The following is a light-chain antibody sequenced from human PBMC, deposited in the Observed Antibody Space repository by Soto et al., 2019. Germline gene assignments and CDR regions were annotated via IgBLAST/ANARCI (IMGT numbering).Light chain of an antibody. J-gene: IGKJ1*01. CDR1: QSLVFSDGIAY. CDR2: RAS. CDR3: MQGTHWPPT. V-gene: IGKV2-30*01. Sequence: DVVMTQSPLSLSVTLGQPASISCRSSQSLVFSDGIAYLNWFQQRPGQSPRRLIYRASNRDSGVPDRFSGSGSGTDFPLKISRVEAEDVGVYYCMQGTHWPPTFGQGTKVEIK.